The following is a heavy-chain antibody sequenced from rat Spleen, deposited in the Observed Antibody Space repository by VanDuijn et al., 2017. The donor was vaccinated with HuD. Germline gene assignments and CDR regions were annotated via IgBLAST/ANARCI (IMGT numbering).Heavy chain of an antibody. Sequence: EVQLAESGGGLVQPGRSLKLSCAASGFTFSDYYMAWVRQAPKKGLEWVASISYEGSTTYYGDSVKGRFNISRDNAKSTLYLQMDSLRSEDTATYYCARHGYGGYSGPFAYWGQGTLVTVSS. CDR2: ISYEGSTT. CDR1: GFTFSDYY. D-gene: IGHD1-11*01. V-gene: IGHV5-22*01. CDR3: ARHGYGGYSGPFAY. J-gene: IGHJ3*01.